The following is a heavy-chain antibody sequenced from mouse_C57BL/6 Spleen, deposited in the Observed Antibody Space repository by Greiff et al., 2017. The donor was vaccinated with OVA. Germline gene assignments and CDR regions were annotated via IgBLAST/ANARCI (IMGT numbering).Heavy chain of an antibody. J-gene: IGHJ3*01. Sequence: VQLQQSGPELVKPGASVKISCKASGYTFTDYYMNWVKQSHGKSLEWIGDINPNNGGTSYNQKFKGKATLTVDKSSSTAYMELRSLTSEDSAVYYCARYDDYDGFAYWGQGTLVTVSA. CDR1: GYTFTDYY. CDR2: INPNNGGT. CDR3: ARYDDYDGFAY. D-gene: IGHD2-4*01. V-gene: IGHV1-26*01.